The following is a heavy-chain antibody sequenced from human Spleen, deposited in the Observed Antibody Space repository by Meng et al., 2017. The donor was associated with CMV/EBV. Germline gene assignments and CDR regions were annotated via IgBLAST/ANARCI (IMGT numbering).Heavy chain of an antibody. CDR1: GFTFSSYA. D-gene: IGHD6-6*01. CDR2: ISGSGGST. Sequence: GESLKISCAASGFTFSSYAMSWVRQAPGKGLEWVSAISGSGGSTHYADSVKGRFTISRDNSKNTLYLQMNSLRAEDTAVYYCARDRGYSSSSWYYYGMDVWGQGTTVTVSS. J-gene: IGHJ6*02. V-gene: IGHV3-23*01. CDR3: ARDRGYSSSSWYYYGMDV.